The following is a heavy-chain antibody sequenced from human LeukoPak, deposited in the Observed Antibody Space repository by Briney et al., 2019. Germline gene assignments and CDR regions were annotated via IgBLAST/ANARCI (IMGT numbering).Heavy chain of an antibody. J-gene: IGHJ6*04. V-gene: IGHV1-69*01. Sequence: GASVKVSCKASGGTFSSYAISWVRQAPGQGLEWMGGVIPIFGKANYAQKFQGRVTITADESTSTAYMELSSLRSEDTAVYYCARAYCSGGSCYEYYYYYYGMDVWGKGTTVTVSS. CDR2: VIPIFGKA. CDR1: GGTFSSYA. D-gene: IGHD2-15*01. CDR3: ARAYCSGGSCYEYYYYYYGMDV.